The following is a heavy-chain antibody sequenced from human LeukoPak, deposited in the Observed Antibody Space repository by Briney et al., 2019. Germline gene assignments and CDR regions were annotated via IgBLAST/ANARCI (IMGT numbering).Heavy chain of an antibody. D-gene: IGHD6-19*01. Sequence: SQTLSLTCAISGDSVSSNSAAWNWIRQSPSRDLEWLGRTYYRSKWYNDYAVSVKSRITINPDTSKNQFSLQLNSVTPEDTAVYYCARECGSSGWGYYYYYYYMDVWGKGTTVTVSS. J-gene: IGHJ6*03. CDR2: TYYRSKWYN. V-gene: IGHV6-1*01. CDR3: ARECGSSGWGYYYYYYYMDV. CDR1: GDSVSSNSAA.